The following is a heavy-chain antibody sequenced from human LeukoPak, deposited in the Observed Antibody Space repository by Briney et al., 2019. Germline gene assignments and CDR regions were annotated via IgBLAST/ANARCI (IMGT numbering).Heavy chain of an antibody. Sequence: GGSLRLSCAASGFTFSTHAMSWVRRAPGKGLEWVSSISGSGGSTYYADSVKGRFAISKDTSKKTVHLQVNSLRAEDTAVYYCAKSGAQWLVQENWFDPWGQGTLVTVSS. J-gene: IGHJ5*02. CDR1: GFTFSTHA. CDR2: ISGSGGST. V-gene: IGHV3-23*01. D-gene: IGHD6-19*01. CDR3: AKSGAQWLVQENWFDP.